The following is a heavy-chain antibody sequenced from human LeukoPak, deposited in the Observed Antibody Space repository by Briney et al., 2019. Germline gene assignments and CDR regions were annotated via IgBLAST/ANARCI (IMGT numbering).Heavy chain of an antibody. CDR3: ASVTSSYYYGSGSWSAFDI. Sequence: GGSLRLSCAASGFTFSDYYMSWIRQAPGKGLEWVSYISSSGSTIYYADSVKGRFTISRDNAKNSLYLQMNSLRAEDTAVYYCASVTSSYYYGSGSWSAFDIWGQGTMVTVSS. J-gene: IGHJ3*02. V-gene: IGHV3-11*01. D-gene: IGHD3-10*01. CDR2: ISSSGSTI. CDR1: GFTFSDYY.